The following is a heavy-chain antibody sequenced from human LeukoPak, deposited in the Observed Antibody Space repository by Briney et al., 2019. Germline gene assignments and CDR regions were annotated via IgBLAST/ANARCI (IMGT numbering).Heavy chain of an antibody. CDR3: ARGGRYSGSYFDY. CDR1: GFTFSDYY. Sequence: PGGSLRLSCAASGFTFSDYYMNWIRQAPGKGLEWVSYISSSSSYTNYADSVKGLFTISRDNAKNSLYLQMNSLRAEDTAVYYCARGGRYSGSYFDYWGQGTLVTVSS. J-gene: IGHJ4*02. D-gene: IGHD1-26*01. CDR2: ISSSSSYT. V-gene: IGHV3-11*05.